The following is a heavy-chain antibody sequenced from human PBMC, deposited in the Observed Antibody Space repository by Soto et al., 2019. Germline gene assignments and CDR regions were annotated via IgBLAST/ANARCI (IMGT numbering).Heavy chain of an antibody. Sequence: SETLSLTCTVSGGSISGSSYYWGWIRQPPGKGLEWIGSIYYSGSTYYNPSLKSRVTISVDTSKNQFSLKLSSVTAADTAVYYCARHVRPVAGTPLDYWGQGTLVTVSS. CDR2: IYYSGST. J-gene: IGHJ4*02. CDR1: GGSISGSSYY. D-gene: IGHD6-19*01. CDR3: ARHVRPVAGTPLDY. V-gene: IGHV4-39*01.